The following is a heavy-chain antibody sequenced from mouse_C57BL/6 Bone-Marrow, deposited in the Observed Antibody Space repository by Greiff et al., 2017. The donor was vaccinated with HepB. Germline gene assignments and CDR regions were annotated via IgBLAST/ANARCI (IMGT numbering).Heavy chain of an antibody. CDR1: GYTFTDYE. CDR2: IDPETGGT. Sequence: QVQLQQSGAELVRPGASVTLSCKASGYTFTDYEMHWVKQTPVHGLEWIGAIDPETGGTAYNQKFKGKAILTADKSSSTAYMELRRLTSEDSAVYYCTRECGNPWYFDVWGTGTTVTVSS. D-gene: IGHD2-10*02. V-gene: IGHV1-15*01. CDR3: TRECGNPWYFDV. J-gene: IGHJ1*03.